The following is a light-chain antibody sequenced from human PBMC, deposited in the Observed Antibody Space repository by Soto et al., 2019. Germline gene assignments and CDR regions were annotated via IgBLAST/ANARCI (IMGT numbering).Light chain of an antibody. CDR2: AAA. CDR3: QQYFSYPYT. J-gene: IGKJ2*01. V-gene: IGKV1-8*01. CDR1: QGISSY. Sequence: AIRMTQSPSSFSASTGDRVTITCRASQGISSYLAWYQQKPGKAPKLLIYAAATLQRGVPSRFSASGSGTDFTLTISRLQSEDFATYYCQQYFSYPYTFGQGTKLEIK.